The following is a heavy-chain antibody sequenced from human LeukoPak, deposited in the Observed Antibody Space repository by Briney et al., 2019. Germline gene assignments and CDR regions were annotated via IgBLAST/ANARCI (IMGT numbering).Heavy chain of an antibody. Sequence: PGGSLRLSCAASGFTFSSYAMSWVRQAPGKGLEWVSGISGTGGSTYYADSVKGRFTISRDKSKNTLYLQMNSLRAEDTAVYYCANHFYSSGWYYFDSWGQGTLVTVSS. CDR3: ANHFYSSGWYYFDS. D-gene: IGHD6-19*01. CDR1: GFTFSSYA. J-gene: IGHJ4*02. CDR2: ISGTGGST. V-gene: IGHV3-23*01.